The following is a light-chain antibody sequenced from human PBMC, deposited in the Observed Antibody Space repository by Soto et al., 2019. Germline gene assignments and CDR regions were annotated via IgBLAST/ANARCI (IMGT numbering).Light chain of an antibody. CDR1: QSVSSN. V-gene: IGKV3-15*01. CDR3: QQCSWHPFTVT. Sequence: EIVMTQSPATLSVSPGERATLSCRASQSVSSNLAWYQQKPGQAPRLLIYDASTRATCIPARFSGSGSGTEYTLTISSLQSEDSAVYYCQQCSWHPFTVTFGGGTKVEIK. CDR2: DAS. J-gene: IGKJ4*01.